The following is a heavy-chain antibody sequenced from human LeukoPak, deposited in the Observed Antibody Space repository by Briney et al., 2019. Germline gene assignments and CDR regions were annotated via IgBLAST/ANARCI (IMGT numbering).Heavy chain of an antibody. CDR1: GFTFSKAW. CDR2: IKSKTDGGTT. CDR3: TTAYYYGTRGAHH. V-gene: IGHV3-15*01. J-gene: IGHJ5*02. Sequence: GGSLRLSCAASGFTFSKAWMSWVRQAPGKGLEWVGHIKSKTDGGTTDYAAPVKGRFTISRDDSKDTLYLQVNSLKTEDTAVYYCTTAYYYGTRGAHHWGQGTLVTVSS. D-gene: IGHD3-10*01.